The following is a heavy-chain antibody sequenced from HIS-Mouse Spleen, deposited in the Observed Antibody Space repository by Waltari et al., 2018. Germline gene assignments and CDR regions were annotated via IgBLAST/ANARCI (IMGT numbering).Heavy chain of an antibody. Sequence: EVQLVESGGGLVQPGGSLRLSCAASGFTSSSYSLNWVRQAPGKGLEWVSYISSSSSTIYYADSVKGRFTISRDNAKNSLYLQMNSLRAEDTAVYYCARGPYIVGATTGIDYWGQGTLVTVSS. D-gene: IGHD1-26*01. J-gene: IGHJ4*02. CDR3: ARGPYIVGATTGIDY. V-gene: IGHV3-48*01. CDR1: GFTSSSYS. CDR2: ISSSSSTI.